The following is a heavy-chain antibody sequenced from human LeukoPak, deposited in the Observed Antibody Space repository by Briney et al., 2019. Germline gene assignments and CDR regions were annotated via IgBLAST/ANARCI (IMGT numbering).Heavy chain of an antibody. CDR2: ISGSGGST. J-gene: IGHJ6*02. V-gene: IGHV3-23*01. CDR3: ANPYSSSWSFYYYGMDV. CDR1: GFTFSSYA. D-gene: IGHD6-13*01. Sequence: PGGSLRLSCAASGFTFSSYAMSWVRQAPGKGLEWVSAISGSGGSTYYAGSVKGRFTISRDNSKNTLYLQMNSLRAEDTAVYYCANPYSSSWSFYYYGMDVWGQGTTVTVSS.